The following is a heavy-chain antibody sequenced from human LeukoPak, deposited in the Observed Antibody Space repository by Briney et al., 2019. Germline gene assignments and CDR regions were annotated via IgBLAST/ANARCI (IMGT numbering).Heavy chain of an antibody. CDR3: ARGTPYGDYLDY. Sequence: ASVKVSCKSSGYTFTGYYMHWVRQAPGQGLEWMGWINPNSGGTNYAQKFQGRVTMTRDTSISTAYMELSRLRSDDTAVYYCARGTPYGDYLDYWGQGTLVTVSS. CDR1: GYTFTGYY. CDR2: INPNSGGT. J-gene: IGHJ4*02. D-gene: IGHD4-17*01. V-gene: IGHV1-2*02.